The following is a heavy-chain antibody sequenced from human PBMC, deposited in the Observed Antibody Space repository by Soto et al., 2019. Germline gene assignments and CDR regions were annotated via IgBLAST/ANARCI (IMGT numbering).Heavy chain of an antibody. Sequence: QVQLVQSGAEVKKPGASVKVSCKASGYTFTSYGISWVRQAPGQGLEWMGWISAYNGNTNYAQKLQGRVTMTTDTSTSTDYMELRSLRSDDTAVYYCARDWVAASGGAAYYYYGMDVWGQGTTVTVS. D-gene: IGHD6-13*01. J-gene: IGHJ6*02. CDR1: GYTFTSYG. CDR2: ISAYNGNT. V-gene: IGHV1-18*04. CDR3: ARDWVAASGGAAYYYYGMDV.